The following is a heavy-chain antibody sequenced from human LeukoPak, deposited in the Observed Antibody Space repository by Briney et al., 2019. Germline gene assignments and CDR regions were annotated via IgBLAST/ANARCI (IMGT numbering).Heavy chain of an antibody. CDR3: ARGGWVLLWFGESRSPGWFDP. Sequence: ASVKVSCKASGYTFTSYGISWVRQAPGQGLEWMGWISAYNGNTNYAQKLQGRVTMTTDTSTSTAYMELRSLRSDDTAVYYCARGGWVLLWFGESRSPGWFDPWGQGTLVTVSS. D-gene: IGHD3-10*01. J-gene: IGHJ5*02. CDR1: GYTFTSYG. CDR2: ISAYNGNT. V-gene: IGHV1-18*01.